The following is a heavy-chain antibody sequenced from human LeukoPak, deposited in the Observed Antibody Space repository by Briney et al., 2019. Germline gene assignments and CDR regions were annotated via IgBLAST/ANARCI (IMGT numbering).Heavy chain of an antibody. CDR2: INHSGST. Sequence: SETLSLTCAVYGGSFSGYYWSWIRQPPGKGLEWIGEINHSGSTNYNPSLKSRVTISVDTSKNQFSLKLSSVTAADTAVYYCARGRVVVSGYYYYYYMDVWGKGTTVTVSS. CDR1: GGSFSGYY. J-gene: IGHJ6*03. V-gene: IGHV4-34*01. CDR3: ARGRVVVSGYYYYYYMDV. D-gene: IGHD2-2*01.